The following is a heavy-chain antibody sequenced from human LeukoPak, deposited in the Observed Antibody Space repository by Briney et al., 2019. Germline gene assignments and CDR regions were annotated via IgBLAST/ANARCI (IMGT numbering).Heavy chain of an antibody. CDR1: GYTFTSYA. Sequence: ASVKVSCKASGYTFTSYAMNWVRQAPGQGLEFMGWINTYNGNPTYAQAFTGRFVFSVDTSVSAAYLQISSLKTEDTAVYYCASMGSRGFDIWGQGTMVTVSS. CDR2: INTYNGNP. D-gene: IGHD3-16*01. J-gene: IGHJ3*02. V-gene: IGHV7-4-1*02. CDR3: ASMGSRGFDI.